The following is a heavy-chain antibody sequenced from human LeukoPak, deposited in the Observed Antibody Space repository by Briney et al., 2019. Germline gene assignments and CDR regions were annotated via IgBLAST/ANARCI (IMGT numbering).Heavy chain of an antibody. CDR2: IYYSGST. V-gene: IGHV4-61*01. Sequence: PSETLSLTCTVSGGSISSSSYYWSWIRQPPGKGLEWIGYIYYSGSTNYNASLKSRVTISVDTSKNQFSLKLSSVTAADTAVYYCARVDGIRYFDWLFSTDDAFDIWGQGTTVTVSS. CDR1: GGSISSSSYY. D-gene: IGHD3-9*01. J-gene: IGHJ3*02. CDR3: ARVDGIRYFDWLFSTDDAFDI.